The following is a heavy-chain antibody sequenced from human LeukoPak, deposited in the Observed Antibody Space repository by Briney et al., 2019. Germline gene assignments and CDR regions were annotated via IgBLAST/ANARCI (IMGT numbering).Heavy chain of an antibody. CDR1: GGTFSSYA. CDR2: IIPIFGTA. D-gene: IGHD5-18*01. CDR3: ARGVVTKNTAMVIKDDY. Sequence: ASVKVSCKASGGTFSSYAVSWVRQAPGQGLEWMGRIIPIFGTANYAQKFQGRVTITTDESTSTAYMELSSLRSEDTAVYYCARGVVTKNTAMVIKDDYWGQGTLVTVSS. V-gene: IGHV1-69*05. J-gene: IGHJ4*02.